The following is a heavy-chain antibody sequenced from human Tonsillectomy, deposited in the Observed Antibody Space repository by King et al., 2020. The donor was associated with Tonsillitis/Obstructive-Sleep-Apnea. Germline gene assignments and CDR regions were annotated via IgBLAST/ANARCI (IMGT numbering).Heavy chain of an antibody. V-gene: IGHV4-39*01. CDR3: ARHSDIVVVPAALFDY. CDR1: GGSISSSSYY. CDR2: IYYSCST. Sequence: QLQESGPGLVKPSETLSLTCTVSGGSISSSSYYWGWIRQPPGKGLEWIGSIYYSCSTYYNPSLKSRVTISVDTSKNQFSLKLSSVTAADTAVYYCARHSDIVVVPAALFDYWGQGTLVTVSS. D-gene: IGHD2-2*01. J-gene: IGHJ4*02.